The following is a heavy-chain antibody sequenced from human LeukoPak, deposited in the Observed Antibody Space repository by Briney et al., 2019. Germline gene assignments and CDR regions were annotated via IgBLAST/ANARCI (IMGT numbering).Heavy chain of an antibody. CDR2: IKQDGSEK. CDR3: ARERRWFGELIWSVVRDVDY. CDR1: GFTFSSYW. Sequence: GGSLRLSCAASGFTFSSYWMSWVRQAPGKGLEWVANIKQDGSEKYYVDSVKGRFTISRDNAKNSLYLQMNSLRAEDTAVYYCARERRWFGELIWSVVRDVDYWGQGTLVTVSS. J-gene: IGHJ4*02. D-gene: IGHD3-10*01. V-gene: IGHV3-7*01.